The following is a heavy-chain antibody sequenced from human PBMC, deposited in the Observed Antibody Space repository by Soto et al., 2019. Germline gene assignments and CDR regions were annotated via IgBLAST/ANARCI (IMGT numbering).Heavy chain of an antibody. Sequence: ASVKVSCKASGGTFSSYTISWVRQAPGQGLEWMGRIIPILGIANYAQKFQGRVTITADKSTSTAYMELSSLRSEDTAVYYCAREVVRGSPRFDPWGQGTLVTV. CDR3: AREVVRGSPRFDP. J-gene: IGHJ5*02. V-gene: IGHV1-69*04. CDR2: IIPILGIA. CDR1: GGTFSSYT. D-gene: IGHD3-10*01.